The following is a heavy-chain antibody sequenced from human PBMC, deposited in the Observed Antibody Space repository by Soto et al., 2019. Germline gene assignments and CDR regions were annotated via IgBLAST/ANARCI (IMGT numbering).Heavy chain of an antibody. CDR3: ARRGSGSYYYY. D-gene: IGHD1-26*01. Sequence: EVQLLESGGGLVQPGGSLRISCAASGFTFSSYAMRWVRQAPVKGLEWVSAISGSGGSTYYADSVRGRFTISRDNSKNTLYPQMNNRRAEDTALYYWARRGSGSYYYYWGQGTLVTVSS. J-gene: IGHJ4*02. V-gene: IGHV3-23*01. CDR2: ISGSGGST. CDR1: GFTFSSYA.